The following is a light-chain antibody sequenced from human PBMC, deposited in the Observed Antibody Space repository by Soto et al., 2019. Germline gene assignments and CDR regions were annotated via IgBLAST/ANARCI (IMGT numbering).Light chain of an antibody. J-gene: IGKJ1*01. Sequence: AIQMTQSPSSLSASVGDSVTINCRASQAIGNELSWYQQKPGKAPKLLIYGAFTLESGVPLRFSGSGSGTDFTLTITSLQPEDFATYYCLQDNNYSWTFGQGTKVDIK. V-gene: IGKV1-6*01. CDR1: QAIGNE. CDR2: GAF. CDR3: LQDNNYSWT.